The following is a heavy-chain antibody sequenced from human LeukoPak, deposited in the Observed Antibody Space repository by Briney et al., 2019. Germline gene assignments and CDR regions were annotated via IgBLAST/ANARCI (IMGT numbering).Heavy chain of an antibody. Sequence: SETLSLTCAVNGGSFSGYYWSWIRQPPGKGLEWIGEINHSGSTNYNPSLKSRVTIAVDTSKNQFSLKLSSVTAADTAVYYCARGPGYSYGYVDYWGQGTLVTVSS. J-gene: IGHJ4*02. CDR3: ARGPGYSYGYVDY. V-gene: IGHV4-34*01. D-gene: IGHD5-18*01. CDR2: INHSGST. CDR1: GGSFSGYY.